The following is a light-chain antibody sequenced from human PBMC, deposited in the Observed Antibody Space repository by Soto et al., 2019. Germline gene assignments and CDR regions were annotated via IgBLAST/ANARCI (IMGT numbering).Light chain of an antibody. Sequence: EIVLTQSPGTLSSSPGERATLSCRASQSAFSTYLAWYQQKPGQAPRLLIYGASSRATGIPDRFRGSGSGTDFSLTISRLEPEDFAVYYCQQYGNSPWTLGQGTKVEIK. CDR1: QSAFSTY. V-gene: IGKV3-20*01. CDR3: QQYGNSPWT. J-gene: IGKJ1*01. CDR2: GAS.